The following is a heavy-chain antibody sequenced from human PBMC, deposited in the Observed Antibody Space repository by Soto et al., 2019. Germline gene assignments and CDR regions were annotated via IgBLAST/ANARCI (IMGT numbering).Heavy chain of an antibody. Sequence: GGSLRLSCAASGFTFSSYAMHWVRQAPGKGLEYVSAISSNGGSTYYANSVKGRFTISRDNSKNTLYLQMGSLRAEDMAVYYCARNGDSGYYFEYWGQGTLVTVSS. CDR2: ISSNGGST. CDR1: GFTFSSYA. D-gene: IGHD3-22*01. V-gene: IGHV3-64*01. J-gene: IGHJ4*02. CDR3: ARNGDSGYYFEY.